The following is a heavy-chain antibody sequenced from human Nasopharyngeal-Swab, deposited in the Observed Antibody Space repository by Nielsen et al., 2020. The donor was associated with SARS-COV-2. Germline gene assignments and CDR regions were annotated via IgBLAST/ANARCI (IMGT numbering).Heavy chain of an antibody. CDR2: ISSSSTI. J-gene: IGHJ1*01. CDR1: GFTFSSYS. D-gene: IGHD6-13*01. Sequence: GGSLRLSCAASGFTFSSYSMNWVRQAPGKGLEWVSYISSSSTIYYADSVKGRFTISRDNAKNSLYLQMNSLRAEDTAVYYCARDGYSSSWTLFAEYFQHWGQGTLVTVSS. V-gene: IGHV3-48*04. CDR3: ARDGYSSSWTLFAEYFQH.